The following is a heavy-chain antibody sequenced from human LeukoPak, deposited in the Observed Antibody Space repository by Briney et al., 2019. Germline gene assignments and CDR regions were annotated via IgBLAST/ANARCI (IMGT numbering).Heavy chain of an antibody. J-gene: IGHJ4*02. CDR1: GGSISSYY. CDR3: ARDIAGTWDY. CDR2: IYYSGST. Sequence: SETLSLTCTVSGGSISSYYWSWIRQPPGKGLEWIGYIYYSGSTNYNPSLKSRVTISVDTSKNQFSLKLSSVTAADTAVYYCARDIAGTWDYWGQGTLVTVSS. D-gene: IGHD6-13*01. V-gene: IGHV4-59*01.